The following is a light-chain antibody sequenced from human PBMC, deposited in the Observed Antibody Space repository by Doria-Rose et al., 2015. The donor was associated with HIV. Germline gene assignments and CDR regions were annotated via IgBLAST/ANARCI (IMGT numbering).Light chain of an antibody. CDR1: QSPLYTSKNY. CDR3: QQYYDTPS. CDR2: WAS. Sequence: EIVMTQSSESLGMSLGERATLNCKSNQSPLYTSKNYLAWYQQKPGQPPKLLIYWASTRQSGVPARFSGSGSGTDFTLTISSLEAEDVAVYYCQQYYDTPSFGPGTTVDIK. J-gene: IGKJ3*01. V-gene: IGKV4-1*01.